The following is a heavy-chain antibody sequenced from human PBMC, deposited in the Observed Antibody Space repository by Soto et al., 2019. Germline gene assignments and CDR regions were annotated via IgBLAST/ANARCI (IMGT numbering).Heavy chain of an antibody. V-gene: IGHV4-34*01. CDR2: INYRGIT. J-gene: IGHJ6*02. CDR1: GGSFRGYS. D-gene: IGHD4-17*01. Sequence: QVQLQQWGAGLLKPSETLSLTCGVSGGSFRGYSWNWIRQSPEKGREWLGVINYRGITSYNPSLRSRVTISLDTSTNPFSLTLASVTATDTAIYYCARAPIDDYGNYGDALDAWGQGTT. CDR3: ARAPIDDYGNYGDALDA.